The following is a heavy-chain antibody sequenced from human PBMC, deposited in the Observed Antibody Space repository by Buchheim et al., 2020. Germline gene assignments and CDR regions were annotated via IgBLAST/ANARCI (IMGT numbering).Heavy chain of an antibody. V-gene: IGHV3-21*01. J-gene: IGHJ4*02. CDR2: VGSGHHT. CDR1: GFSFSPFG. Sequence: DVQLVESGGGLVMPGGSLTLSCVTSGFSFSPFGMTWVRQAPGEGLEWVATVGSGHHTFYADLVEGRFTVSRDNARSSVYLQLNSLRAEDTAVYFCARDFSGWSRDYWGQGTL. D-gene: IGHD6-19*01. CDR3: ARDFSGWSRDY.